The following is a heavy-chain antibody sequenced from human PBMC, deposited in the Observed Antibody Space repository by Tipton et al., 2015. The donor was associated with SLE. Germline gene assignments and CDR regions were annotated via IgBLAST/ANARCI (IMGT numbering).Heavy chain of an antibody. Sequence: LRLSCTVSGGSISSGGYYWSWTRHHPGKGLEWIGFISYSGNTYYNPSLESRLTISVDTSKNQFSLKLSSVTAADTAVYYCARLIAARLPFDYWGKGTLVTVSS. CDR3: ARLIAARLPFDY. CDR2: ISYSGNT. D-gene: IGHD6-6*01. V-gene: IGHV4-31*02. J-gene: IGHJ4*02. CDR1: GGSISSGGYY.